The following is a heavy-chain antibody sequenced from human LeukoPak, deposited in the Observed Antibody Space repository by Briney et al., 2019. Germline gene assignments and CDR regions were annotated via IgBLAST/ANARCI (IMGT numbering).Heavy chain of an antibody. Sequence: GGSLRLSCAASGFTFSSYAMSWVRQAPGEGLEWVSAISGSGGSTYYADSVKGRFTISRDNSKNTLYLQMNSLRAEDTAVYYCAKDSRGSGSYYHDYWGQGTLVTVSS. D-gene: IGHD3-10*01. V-gene: IGHV3-23*01. CDR1: GFTFSSYA. CDR3: AKDSRGSGSYYHDY. J-gene: IGHJ4*02. CDR2: ISGSGGST.